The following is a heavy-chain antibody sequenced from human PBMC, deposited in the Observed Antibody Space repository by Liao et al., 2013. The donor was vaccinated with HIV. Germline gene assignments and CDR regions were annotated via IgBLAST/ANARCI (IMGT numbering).Heavy chain of an antibody. CDR1: GGSFSNYY. CDR2: INHSGST. J-gene: IGHJ4*02. CDR3: ARGGARFRAYKY. V-gene: IGHV4-34*01. Sequence: QLQLQESGPGLVKPSETLSLTCTVYGGSFSNYYWSWIRQPPGKGLEWIGEINHSGSTNYNPSLKSRVTISLDTSKNQFSLKLSSVTAADTAVYYCARGGARFRAYKYWGQGTLVTVSS. D-gene: IGHD3-10*01.